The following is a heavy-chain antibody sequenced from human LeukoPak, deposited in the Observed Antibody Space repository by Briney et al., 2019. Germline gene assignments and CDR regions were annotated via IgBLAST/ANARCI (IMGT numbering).Heavy chain of an antibody. CDR3: TTADSSGRFLIDY. CDR2: IRGSGGST. Sequence: GGSPRLSCAASGFTFSSYAMSWVRQAPGKGLEWVSAIRGSGGSTYYADSVKGRFTISRANSENTLYLQMNSLRAEDTAVYYCTTADSSGRFLIDYWGQGTLVTVSS. V-gene: IGHV3-23*01. D-gene: IGHD3-22*01. CDR1: GFTFSSYA. J-gene: IGHJ4*02.